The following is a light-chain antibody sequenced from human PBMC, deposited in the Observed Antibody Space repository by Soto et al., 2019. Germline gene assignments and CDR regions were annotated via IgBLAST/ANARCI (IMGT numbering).Light chain of an antibody. CDR1: QTISSW. J-gene: IGKJ1*01. CDR2: KAS. V-gene: IGKV1-5*03. Sequence: DIQMTQSTSTLSGSVGDRVTITCRASQTISSWLAWYQQKPGKAPKLLIYKASTLKSGVPSRFSGSGSGTEFTLTISSLQPDDCATYYCQHYNSYSEAFGQGTKLELK. CDR3: QHYNSYSEA.